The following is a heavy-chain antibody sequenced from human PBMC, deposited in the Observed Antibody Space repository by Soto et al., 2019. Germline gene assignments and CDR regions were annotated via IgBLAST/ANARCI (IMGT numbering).Heavy chain of an antibody. Sequence: QITLKESGPTLVKPTQTLTLTCTFSVFSLSTSGVGLGGIRQPPGKALELLALIYWDDDKRYNPSLKRRLTITKDTSKKQVVVTMTNMDAVDTATYYCARGVRYCSSNSFPNCFDSCGQGTLLTVSS. V-gene: IGHV2-5*02. CDR2: IYWDDDK. D-gene: IGHD2-2*01. CDR1: VFSLSTSGVG. CDR3: ARGVRYCSSNSFPNCFDS. J-gene: IGHJ5*01.